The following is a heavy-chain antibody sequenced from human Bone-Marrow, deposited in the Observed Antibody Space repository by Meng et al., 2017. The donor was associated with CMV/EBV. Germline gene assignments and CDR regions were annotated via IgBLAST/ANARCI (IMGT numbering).Heavy chain of an antibody. CDR1: GYTFTTYD. V-gene: IGHV1-8*01. CDR2: MNPNSGNT. J-gene: IGHJ6*02. D-gene: IGHD2-2*01. Sequence: ASVKVSCKASGYTFTTYDINWVRQATGQGLEWMGWMNPNSGNTGYAQKFQGRVTLTRVTSISTAYMELSSLTSDDTAVYYCARDLVRHQLLYYYGMDVWGQGTTVTVSS. CDR3: ARDLVRHQLLYYYGMDV.